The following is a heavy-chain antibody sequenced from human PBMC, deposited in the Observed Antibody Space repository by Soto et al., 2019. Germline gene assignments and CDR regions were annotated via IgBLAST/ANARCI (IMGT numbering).Heavy chain of an antibody. Sequence: QVQLVQSGAEVRKPGASVKVSCKSSGYTFSDYYIYWVRQAPGQGLEWMGKINPSGGSTTYAQKFLGRVTMTSDTSTSTVYMELSSLRSEDTAVYFCAKMRGDGYNYFDYWGQGTLVTVSS. CDR1: GYTFSDYY. D-gene: IGHD5-12*01. CDR2: INPSGGST. J-gene: IGHJ4*02. CDR3: AKMRGDGYNYFDY. V-gene: IGHV1-46*01.